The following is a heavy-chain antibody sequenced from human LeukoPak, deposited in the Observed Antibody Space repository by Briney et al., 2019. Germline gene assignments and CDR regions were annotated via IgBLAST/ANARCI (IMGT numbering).Heavy chain of an antibody. CDR3: SMEAVPRPRLHEAFDF. CDR2: TSGSASST. Sequence: GGSLRLSCAAFGFTFSNYAMSWVRKAPGKGLEWVSATSGSASSTYPADSVKGRCTISRDNSKNTPYLQMQSLRADDPAVYYRSMEAVPRPRLHEAFDFWGQGTVVSVSS. CDR1: GFTFSNYA. V-gene: IGHV3-23*01. J-gene: IGHJ3*01. D-gene: IGHD5-24*01.